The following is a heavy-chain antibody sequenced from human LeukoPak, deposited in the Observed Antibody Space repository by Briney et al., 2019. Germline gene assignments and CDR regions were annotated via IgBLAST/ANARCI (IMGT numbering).Heavy chain of an antibody. Sequence: GGSLRLSCAASGFTVSSNYMSWVRQAPGKGLEWVSVIYSSGSTYYADSVKGRFTISRDNSKNTLYLQMNSLRAEDTAVYYCAKDLRSSSLRGLFDYWGQGTLVTVSS. CDR1: GFTVSSNY. D-gene: IGHD6-13*01. V-gene: IGHV3-66*01. CDR3: AKDLRSSSLRGLFDY. CDR2: IYSSGST. J-gene: IGHJ4*02.